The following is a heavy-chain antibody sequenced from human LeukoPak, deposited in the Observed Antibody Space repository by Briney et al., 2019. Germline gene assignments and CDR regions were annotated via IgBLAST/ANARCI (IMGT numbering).Heavy chain of an antibody. Sequence: GGSLRLSCVASGFPLTFSTYNMKWVRQAPGKGLEWVANIQQDGSEKYYVDSVKGRFIISRDNAKNSLYLQMNSLRAEDTAVYYCARVRKLRTRGVMDPLDYWGQGTLVTVSS. J-gene: IGHJ4*02. CDR1: GFPLTFSTYN. CDR3: ARVRKLRTRGVMDPLDY. CDR2: IQQDGSEK. D-gene: IGHD3-10*01. V-gene: IGHV3-7*01.